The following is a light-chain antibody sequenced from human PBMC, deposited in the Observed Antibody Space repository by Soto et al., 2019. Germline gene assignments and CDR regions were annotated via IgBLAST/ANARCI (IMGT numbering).Light chain of an antibody. CDR3: CSYRSSRTWV. CDR2: EVT. CDR1: SSDIGSYNY. J-gene: IGLJ3*02. Sequence: QSALTQPASVSGSPGQSITISCTGTSSDIGSYNYVSWYQHCPGKAPRLLIYEVTNMPSGVSNRFSGSKSGNTASLTISGLQAEDDADYYCCSYRSSRTWVFGGGTKVTVL. V-gene: IGLV2-14*01.